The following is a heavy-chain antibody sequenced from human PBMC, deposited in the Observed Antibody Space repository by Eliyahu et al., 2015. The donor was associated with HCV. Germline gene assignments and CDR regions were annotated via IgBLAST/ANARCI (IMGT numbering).Heavy chain of an antibody. D-gene: IGHD2/OR15-2a*01. J-gene: IGHJ6*02. CDR2: INHSGST. Sequence: QVQLQQWGAGLLKPSETLSXTXAVYGGSFXGYYWSXIRQPPGKGLEWIGEINHSGSTNYXPSLKSRVTISVDTSKNQFSLKLSSVTAADTAVYYCARTTWYYGMDVWGQGTTVTVSS. CDR3: ARTTWYYGMDV. V-gene: IGHV4-34*01. CDR1: GGSFXGYY.